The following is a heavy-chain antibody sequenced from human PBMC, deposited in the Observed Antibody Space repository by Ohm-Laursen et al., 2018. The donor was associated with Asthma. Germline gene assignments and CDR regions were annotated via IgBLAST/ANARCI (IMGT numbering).Heavy chain of an antibody. CDR1: GFTFSSYG. Sequence: SLRLSCAASGFTFSSYGMHWVRQAPGKGLVWVSRINGDGGIKSYAASVKGRFTISRDDAKNTVYLQMNSLRVDDTAVYYCAYEFGGSGDYWGQGTLVTVSS. CDR2: INGDGGIK. J-gene: IGHJ4*02. CDR3: AYEFGGSGDY. V-gene: IGHV3-74*01. D-gene: IGHD3-10*01.